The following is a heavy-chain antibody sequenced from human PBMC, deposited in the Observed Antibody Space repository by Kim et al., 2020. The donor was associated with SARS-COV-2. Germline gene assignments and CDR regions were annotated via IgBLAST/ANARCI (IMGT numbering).Heavy chain of an antibody. CDR2: IKSKTDGGTT. Sequence: GGSLRLSCAASGFTFSNAWMSWVRQAPGKGLEWVGRIKSKTDGGTTDYAAPVKGRFTISRDDSKNTLYLQMNSLKTEDTAVYYCTTEYYYGSGSYPTLFADYYYGMDVWGQGTTVTVSS. J-gene: IGHJ6*02. CDR3: TTEYYYGSGSYPTLFADYYYGMDV. D-gene: IGHD3-10*01. V-gene: IGHV3-15*01. CDR1: GFTFSNAW.